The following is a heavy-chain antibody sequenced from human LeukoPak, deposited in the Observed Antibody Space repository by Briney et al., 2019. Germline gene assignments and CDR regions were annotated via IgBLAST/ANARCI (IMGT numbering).Heavy chain of an antibody. Sequence: GGSLRLSCAASGFTFSDYYMSWIRQAPGKGLEWVSYISSSGSTIYYADSVKGRFTISRDNSKNTLYLQMNSLRAEDTAVYYCAKDRETFFDYWGQGTLVTVSS. J-gene: IGHJ4*02. CDR2: ISSSGSTI. CDR3: AKDRETFFDY. CDR1: GFTFSDYY. V-gene: IGHV3-11*04.